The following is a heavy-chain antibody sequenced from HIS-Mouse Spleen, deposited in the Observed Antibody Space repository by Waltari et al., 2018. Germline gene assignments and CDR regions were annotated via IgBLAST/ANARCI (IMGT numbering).Heavy chain of an antibody. CDR3: AREIPYSSSWYDWYFDL. V-gene: IGHV4-39*07. CDR1: GGSISSSSYY. CDR2: IYYSGPT. D-gene: IGHD6-13*01. J-gene: IGHJ2*01. Sequence: QLQLQESGPGLVKPSETLSLTCTVSGGSISSSSYYWGWIRQPPGKGLEGIGSIYYSGPTYYNPSLKRLVTISVDTSKSQFALKLSSVTAADTAVYYCAREIPYSSSWYDWYFDLWGRGTLVTVSS.